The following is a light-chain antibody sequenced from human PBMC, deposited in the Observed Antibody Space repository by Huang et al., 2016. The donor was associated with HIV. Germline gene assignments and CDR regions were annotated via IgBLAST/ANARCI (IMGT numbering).Light chain of an antibody. V-gene: IGKV1-39*01. CDR2: DAF. CDR1: QNINTY. CDR3: QQSYSTPWT. Sequence: DIQMTQSPSSLSASVGDRITLTCRTSQNINTYLNCYQQTPGKAPKLLIYDAFNLQSGVPSRFSGSGSGTEFALNIRGLQPEDFATYYCQQSYSTPWTFGQGTKVEIK. J-gene: IGKJ1*01.